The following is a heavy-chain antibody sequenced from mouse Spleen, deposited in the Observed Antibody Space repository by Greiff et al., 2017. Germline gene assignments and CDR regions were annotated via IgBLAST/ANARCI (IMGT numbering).Heavy chain of an antibody. V-gene: IGHV3-6*01. CDR3: AREDRFFDY. CDR2: ISYDGSN. Sequence: VQLQQSGPGLVKPSQSLSLTCSVPGYSITSGYYWNWIRQFPGNKLEWMGYISYDGSNNYNPSLKNRISITRDTSKNQFFLKLNSVTTEDTATYYCAREDRFFDYWGQGTTLTVSS. CDR1: GYSITSGYY. J-gene: IGHJ2*01. D-gene: IGHD3-3*01.